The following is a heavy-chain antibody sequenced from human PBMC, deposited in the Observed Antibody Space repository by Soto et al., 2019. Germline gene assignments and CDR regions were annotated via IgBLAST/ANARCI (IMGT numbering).Heavy chain of an antibody. Sequence: SETLSLTCAVYGGSFSGYYWSWIRQPPGKGLEWIGEINHSGSTNYNPSLKSRVTISVDTSKNQFSLKLTSVTAADTAVYYCARDKITGLFDYWGQGTMVTVSS. V-gene: IGHV4-34*01. D-gene: IGHD2-8*02. CDR2: INHSGST. CDR1: GGSFSGYY. J-gene: IGHJ4*02. CDR3: ARDKITGLFDY.